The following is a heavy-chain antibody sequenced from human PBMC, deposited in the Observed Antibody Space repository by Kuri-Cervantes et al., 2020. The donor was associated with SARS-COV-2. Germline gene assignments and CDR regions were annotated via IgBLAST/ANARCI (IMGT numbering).Heavy chain of an antibody. CDR3: ARDRYGDYEFFDY. D-gene: IGHD4-17*01. Sequence: GGSLRLSCAASGFTVSSHSMNWVRQAPGKGLEWVSSISSSSSYIYYADSVKGRFTISRDNAKNSLYLQMNSLRAEDTAVYYCARDRYGDYEFFDYWGQGTLVTDSS. V-gene: IGHV3-21*01. J-gene: IGHJ4*02. CDR2: ISSSSSYI. CDR1: GFTVSSHS.